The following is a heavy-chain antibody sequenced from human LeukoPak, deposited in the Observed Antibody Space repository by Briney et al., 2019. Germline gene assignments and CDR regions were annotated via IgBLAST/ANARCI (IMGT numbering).Heavy chain of an antibody. J-gene: IGHJ6*03. V-gene: IGHV1-2*02. CDR3: ARDRRYAIPRLYYYYMDV. CDR1: GYTFTGYN. D-gene: IGHD2-8*01. Sequence: GASVKVSCKASGYTFTGYNMHWVRQAPGQGLEWMGWINPNSGGTNYAQKFQGRVTMTRDTSISTAYMELSRLRSDDTAVYYCARDRRYAIPRLYYYYMDVWGKGTTVTVSS. CDR2: INPNSGGT.